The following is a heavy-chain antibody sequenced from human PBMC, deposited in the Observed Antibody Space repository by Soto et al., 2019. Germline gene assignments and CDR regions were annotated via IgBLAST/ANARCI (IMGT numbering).Heavy chain of an antibody. CDR3: ARDCSGGSCYSSWAFDI. J-gene: IGHJ3*02. CDR1: GGSISRVGYY. CDR2: IYYSGST. D-gene: IGHD2-15*01. Sequence: SETLSLTCTVSGGSISRVGYYWSWIRQHPGKGLEWIGYIYYSGSTYYNPSLKSRVTISVDTSKNQFSLKLSSVTAADTAVYYCARDCSGGSCYSSWAFDIWGQGTMVTVSS. V-gene: IGHV4-31*03.